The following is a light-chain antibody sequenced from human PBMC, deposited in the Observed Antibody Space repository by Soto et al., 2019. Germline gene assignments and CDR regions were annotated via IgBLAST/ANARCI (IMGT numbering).Light chain of an antibody. CDR2: GAS. CDR1: QSFSSCF. CDR3: QQYGSSPWT. Sequence: EIVLTQSPGTRSLSPGERATLSCRASQSFSSCFLAWYQQKPGQAPRLLIYGASSRATGIPDRFSGSGSGTDFTLTISRLEPEEFAVYYCQQYGSSPWTFGQGTKVEIK. J-gene: IGKJ1*01. V-gene: IGKV3-20*01.